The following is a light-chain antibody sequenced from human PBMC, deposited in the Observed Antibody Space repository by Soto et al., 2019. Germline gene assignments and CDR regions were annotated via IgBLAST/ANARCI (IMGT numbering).Light chain of an antibody. CDR3: AAWDDSLNGWV. Sequence: SVLTQPPAASGTPGQRVTISCSGSSSNIGSNTVNWYQHLPGTAPKLLIYSNNQRPSGVPDRFSGSESGTSASLAISGLQSEDGADYYGAAWDDSLNGWVFGGGTKLTVL. V-gene: IGLV1-44*01. CDR1: SSNIGSNT. CDR2: SNN. J-gene: IGLJ3*02.